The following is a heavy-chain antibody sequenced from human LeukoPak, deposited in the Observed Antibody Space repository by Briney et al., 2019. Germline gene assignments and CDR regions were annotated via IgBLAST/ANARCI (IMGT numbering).Heavy chain of an antibody. CDR3: ARDPRTSGSYHY. CDR1: GYSISSGYY. Sequence: SETLSLTCTVSGYSISSGYYWGWIRQPPGKGLEWIGGIYYSGSTYYNPSLKSRVTISVDTSKNQFSLKLSSVTAADTAVYYCARDPRTSGSYHYWGQGTLVTVSS. CDR2: IYYSGST. J-gene: IGHJ4*02. D-gene: IGHD1-26*01. V-gene: IGHV4-38-2*02.